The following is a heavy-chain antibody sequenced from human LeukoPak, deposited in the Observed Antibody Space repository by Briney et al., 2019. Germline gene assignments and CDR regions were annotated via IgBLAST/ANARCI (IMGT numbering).Heavy chain of an antibody. CDR1: GFTFSDYY. J-gene: IGHJ6*03. Sequence: GGSLRLSCVASGFTFSDYYMTWIRQAPGKGLKWVSYIRNRGSTHSYADSLKGRFAISRDDAKNSVYLQMNSLRAEDTAVYYCARVGYYSDTSGHSLPYYYYMDVWGKGTTVIVS. V-gene: IGHV3-11*04. CDR2: IRNRGSTH. D-gene: IGHD3-22*01. CDR3: ARVGYYSDTSGHSLPYYYYMDV.